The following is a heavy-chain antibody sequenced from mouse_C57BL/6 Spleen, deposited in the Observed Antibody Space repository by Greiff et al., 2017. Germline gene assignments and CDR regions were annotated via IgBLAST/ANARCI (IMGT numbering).Heavy chain of an antibody. CDR1: GYTFTSYW. Sequence: QVQLKQPGAELVRPGTSVKLSCKASGYTFTSYWMHWVKQRPGQGLEWIGVIDPSDSYTNYNQKFKGKATLTVDTSSSTAYMQLSSLTSEDSAVXYCAVITTVVATDYFDYWGQGTTLTVSS. V-gene: IGHV1-59*01. CDR3: AVITTVVATDYFDY. D-gene: IGHD1-1*01. CDR2: IDPSDSYT. J-gene: IGHJ2*01.